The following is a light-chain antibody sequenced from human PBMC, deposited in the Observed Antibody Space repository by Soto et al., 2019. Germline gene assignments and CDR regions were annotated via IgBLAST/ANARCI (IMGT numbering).Light chain of an antibody. V-gene: IGKV3-11*01. CDR1: QSVSSY. Sequence: EIVLTQSPATLSLSPGERATLSCRASQSVSSYLAWYQQKPGQAPRLLIYDASNRATGIPARFSGSGSGTDFTLTISSLEPEDFAVYYCQQRGNWPITFGQGTRLENK. CDR2: DAS. CDR3: QQRGNWPIT. J-gene: IGKJ5*01.